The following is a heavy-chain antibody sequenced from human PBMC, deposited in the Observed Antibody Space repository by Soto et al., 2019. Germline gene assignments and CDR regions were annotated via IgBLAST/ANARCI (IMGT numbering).Heavy chain of an antibody. J-gene: IGHJ6*02. V-gene: IGHV3-9*01. D-gene: IGHD6-13*01. CDR1: GFTIDDYV. CDR2: ITWDGYSI. CDR3: ARSWSSSTSGRVDV. Sequence: EVHLVESGGGLVQPGRSLTLSCVGSGFTIDDYVIHWVMQAPGKGLEWVSHITWDGYSIGYEESVWCRFTISRDNAKSSLFLQMNSLRTEDTAVYYCARSWSSSTSGRVDVWGQGTTVSVSS.